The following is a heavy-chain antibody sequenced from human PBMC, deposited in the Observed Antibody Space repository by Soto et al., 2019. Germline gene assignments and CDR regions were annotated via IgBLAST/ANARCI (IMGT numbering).Heavy chain of an antibody. V-gene: IGHV3-23*01. J-gene: IGHJ4*02. D-gene: IGHD4-17*01. CDR2: ISGSGGST. CDR3: AKASDYDDYVVCPDY. CDR1: GFTFSSYA. Sequence: PGGSLRLSCAASGFTFSSYAMSWVRQAPGKGLEWVSAISGSGGSTYYADSVKGRFTIARDKSKNTLYLQMNSLRAEDTAVYYCAKASDYDDYVVCPDYWGQGTLVTVSS.